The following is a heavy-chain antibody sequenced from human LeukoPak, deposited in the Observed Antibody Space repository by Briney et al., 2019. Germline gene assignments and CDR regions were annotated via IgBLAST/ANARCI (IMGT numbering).Heavy chain of an antibody. J-gene: IGHJ4*02. V-gene: IGHV4-4*02. D-gene: IGHD1-26*01. CDR1: SGSITSTNW. CDR3: TRESGPYCPFGY. Sequence: KPSGTLSLTCGVSSGSITSTNWWSWVRQPPGQGLEWIGEISLTGRTNYNPSLIGRVIMSLDESRNQLSLTLTSVTAADTAMYYCTRESGPYCPFGYWGQGTLVVVPS. CDR2: ISLTGRT.